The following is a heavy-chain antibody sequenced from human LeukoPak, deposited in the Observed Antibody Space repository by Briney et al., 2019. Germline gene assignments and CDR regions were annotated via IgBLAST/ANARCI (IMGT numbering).Heavy chain of an antibody. J-gene: IGHJ4*02. D-gene: IGHD6-19*01. CDR2: ISGSGGST. CDR3: AKGLGIAVAAPFDY. Sequence: GRSLRLSCAASGFTFSSYGMHWVRQAPGKGLEWVSGISGSGGSTYSADSVKGRFTISRDNSKNTLYLQMNSLRAEDTAVYYCAKGLGIAVAAPFDYWGQGTLVTVSS. V-gene: IGHV3-23*01. CDR1: GFTFSSYG.